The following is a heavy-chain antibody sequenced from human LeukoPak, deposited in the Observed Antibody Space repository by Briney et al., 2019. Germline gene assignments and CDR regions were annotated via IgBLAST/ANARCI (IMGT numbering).Heavy chain of an antibody. CDR3: ARLSGGGYGKYYFDF. Sequence: PGGSLRLSCAASAFTFSNYWMSWVRQAPGKGLEWVSSISSGGSYIYYADSVKGRFTISRDDAKNSLYLQMNSLTAEDTALYYCARLSGGGYGKYYFDFWGQGTLVTVSS. V-gene: IGHV3-21*01. CDR1: AFTFSNYW. J-gene: IGHJ4*02. D-gene: IGHD3-22*01. CDR2: ISSGGSYI.